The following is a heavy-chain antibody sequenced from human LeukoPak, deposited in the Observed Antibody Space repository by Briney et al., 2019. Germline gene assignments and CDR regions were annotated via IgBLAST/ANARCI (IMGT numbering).Heavy chain of an antibody. Sequence: GGSLRLSCTASGFTFRSYAMHWVRQAPGKGPEWVAVISFDGSKAYYADSVRGRFTISRDNSKDTLYVQLNSLRAEDTAVYYCARDHYWLELCSDGVCQDTFDIWGLGTMVTVSS. CDR3: ARDHYWLELCSDGVCQDTFDI. V-gene: IGHV3-30-3*01. CDR1: GFTFRSYA. J-gene: IGHJ3*02. CDR2: ISFDGSKA. D-gene: IGHD2-8*01.